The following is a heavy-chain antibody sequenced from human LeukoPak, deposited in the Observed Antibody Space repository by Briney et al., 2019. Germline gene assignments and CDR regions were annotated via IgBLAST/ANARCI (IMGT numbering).Heavy chain of an antibody. V-gene: IGHV3-23*01. Sequence: GGSLRLSCAASEFTFNSYTMSWVRQAPGKGLEWVSAISGSGGSTYYADSVKGRFTISRDNSKNTLYLQMNSLRAEDTAVYYCAKDLRLGGWWGQGTLVTVSS. CDR2: ISGSGGST. CDR3: AKDLRLGGW. CDR1: EFTFNSYT. J-gene: IGHJ4*02. D-gene: IGHD2-15*01.